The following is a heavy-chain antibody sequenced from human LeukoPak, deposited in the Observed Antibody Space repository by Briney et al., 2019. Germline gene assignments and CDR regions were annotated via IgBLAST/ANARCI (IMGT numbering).Heavy chain of an antibody. Sequence: GGSLRLSCAASGFTFSSYSMNWVRQAPGKGLEWVSSISSSSSYIYYADSVKGRFTISRDNSKNTLYVQMNSLRAEDTAVYYCARDPAKFWSGHDYWGQGTLVTVSS. CDR2: ISSSSSYI. D-gene: IGHD3-3*01. V-gene: IGHV3-21*01. J-gene: IGHJ4*02. CDR3: ARDPAKFWSGHDY. CDR1: GFTFSSYS.